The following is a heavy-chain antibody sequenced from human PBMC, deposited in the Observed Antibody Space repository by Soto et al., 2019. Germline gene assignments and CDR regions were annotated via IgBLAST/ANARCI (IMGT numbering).Heavy chain of an antibody. D-gene: IGHD3-16*01. CDR1: GGSTSSDNY. CDR3: AREGGESSDGLYYFDS. J-gene: IGHJ4*02. V-gene: IGHV4-30-4*01. CDR2: IYYSGNT. Sequence: SETLSLTCTVSGGSTSSDNYWSWIRQPPGKGLGWIGHIYYSGNTDYNPSLKSRLAISIDTSKNQFSLKLSSVTAADTAVYFCAREGGESSDGLYYFDSWGQGSLVTVSS.